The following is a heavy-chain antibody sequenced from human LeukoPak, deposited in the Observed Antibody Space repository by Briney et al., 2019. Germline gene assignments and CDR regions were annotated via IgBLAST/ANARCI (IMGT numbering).Heavy chain of an antibody. J-gene: IGHJ4*02. CDR3: ARAVSCSSTSCYYFDY. D-gene: IGHD2-2*01. CDR1: GYTFTSYD. Sequence: ASVKVSCKASGYTFTSYDINWVRQATRQGLEWMGWMNPNSGNTGYAQKFQGRVTITRNTSISTAYMEVSSLRSEDTAVYYCARAVSCSSTSCYYFDYWGQGTLVTVSS. V-gene: IGHV1-8*02. CDR2: MNPNSGNT.